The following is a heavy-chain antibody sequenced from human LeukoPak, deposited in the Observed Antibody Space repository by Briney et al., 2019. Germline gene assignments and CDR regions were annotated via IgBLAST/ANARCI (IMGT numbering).Heavy chain of an antibody. J-gene: IGHJ4*02. CDR2: VRQDESDK. CDR3: ARGGLRGTFDY. V-gene: IGHV3-7*01. D-gene: IGHD3-16*01. CDR1: RFTFSDYW. Sequence: GGSLRLSCAVSRFTFSDYWMSWVRQAPGKGLEWVAHVRQDESDKYYVDSVKGRFTISRDNAQNSLYLQMNSLRADDTAVYYCARGGLRGTFDYWGQGTLVTVSS.